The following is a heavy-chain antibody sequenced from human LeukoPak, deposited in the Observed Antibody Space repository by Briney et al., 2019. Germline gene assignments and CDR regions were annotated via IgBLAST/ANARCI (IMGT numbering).Heavy chain of an antibody. J-gene: IGHJ6*02. V-gene: IGHV4-59*08. Sequence: SETLSLTCAVSGGSISSYYWSWIRQPPGKGLEWIGDIYYSGSTNYNPSLKSRVTISVDTSKNQFSLKLSSVTAADTAVYYCARWGYYDSWTRGKNYYYGMDDWGQGTTVTVSS. CDR2: IYYSGST. CDR1: GGSISSYY. D-gene: IGHD3-22*01. CDR3: ARWGYYDSWTRGKNYYYGMDD.